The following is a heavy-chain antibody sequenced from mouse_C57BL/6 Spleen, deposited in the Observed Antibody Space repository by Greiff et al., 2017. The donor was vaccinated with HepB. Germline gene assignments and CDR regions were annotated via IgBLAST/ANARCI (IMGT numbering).Heavy chain of an antibody. Sequence: VQLQQSVAELVRPGASVKLSCTASGFNIKNPYMHWVKQRPEQGLEWIGRIDPANGNTKYAPKFQGKATITADTSSNTAYLQLSSLTSEDTAIYYCAREGLIPFDYWGQGTTLTVSS. D-gene: IGHD3-3*01. CDR3: AREGLIPFDY. V-gene: IGHV14-3*01. CDR2: IDPANGNT. CDR1: GFNIKNPY. J-gene: IGHJ2*01.